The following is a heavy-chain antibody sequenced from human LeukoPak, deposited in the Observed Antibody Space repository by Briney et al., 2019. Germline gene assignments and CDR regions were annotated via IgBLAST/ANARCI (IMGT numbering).Heavy chain of an antibody. CDR2: VYPGNSDT. J-gene: IGHJ4*02. V-gene: IGHV5-51*01. D-gene: IGHD5-18*01. Sequence: GESLKISCKGSGYSFTNYWIGWVRQMPGKGLEWMGIVYPGNSDTRYSPSFQGQVTISADKSINTAYLQWSSLKASDTAIYYCARSIQLWLEGVDYWGQGTLVTVSS. CDR1: GYSFTNYW. CDR3: ARSIQLWLEGVDY.